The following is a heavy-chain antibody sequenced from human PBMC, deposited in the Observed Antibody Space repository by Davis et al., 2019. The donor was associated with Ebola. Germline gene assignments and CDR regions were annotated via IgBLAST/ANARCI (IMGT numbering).Heavy chain of an antibody. Sequence: MPSATLSLTCTVSGGSISSSDYFWSWIRQPPGKGLEWIGYIYYSGSTYYNSSLKSRVTISVDTSKNQFSLKLSSVTAADTAVYYCARARVGISYWFDPWGQGTLVTVSS. CDR2: IYYSGST. J-gene: IGHJ5*02. V-gene: IGHV4-30-4*01. CDR1: GGSISSSDYF. D-gene: IGHD2-21*01. CDR3: ARARVGISYWFDP.